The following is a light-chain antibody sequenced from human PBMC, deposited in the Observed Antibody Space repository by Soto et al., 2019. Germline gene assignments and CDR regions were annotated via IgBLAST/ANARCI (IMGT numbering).Light chain of an antibody. CDR2: DVS. CDR1: RSDVGGYNY. J-gene: IGLJ2*01. V-gene: IGLV2-14*03. Sequence: QSVLTQPASVSGSPGQSITIPCTGTRSDVGGYNYVSWYQQHPDKAPKLLIYDVSSRPSGVSDRFSGSKSGNTASLTISGLQAEDEGDYHCTSYSSTSSVVFGGGTKLTVL. CDR3: TSYSSTSSVV.